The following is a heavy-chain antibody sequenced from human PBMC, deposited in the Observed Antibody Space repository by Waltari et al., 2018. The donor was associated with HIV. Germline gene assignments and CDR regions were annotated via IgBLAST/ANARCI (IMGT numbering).Heavy chain of an antibody. CDR2: ISSSSSYT. V-gene: IGHV3-11*05. CDR3: ARGSVNRPPDY. CDR1: GFTFGDDY. J-gene: IGHJ4*02. Sequence: QVQLVESGGGLVKPGGSLRLSCAASGFTFGDDYMDWIRQAPGQGLEWVSYISSSSSYTNYADPVKGRFTITRDNAKNSLYLQMNSLRAEDTAVYYCARGSVNRPPDYWGQGTLVTVSS.